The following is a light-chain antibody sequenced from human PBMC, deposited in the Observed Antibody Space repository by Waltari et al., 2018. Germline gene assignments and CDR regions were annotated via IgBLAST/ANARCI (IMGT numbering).Light chain of an antibody. V-gene: IGKV1-33*01. CDR3: QQYEGLPCT. CDR2: DAS. CDR1: QDIDKF. J-gene: IGKJ2*02. Sequence: DIQMTQSPSSLSASIGDRVTITCQANQDIDKFLNWYQQKPGEAPHLQIYDASNLQTGVPSRFSGSGAGKHFTLTISSLHPEDVATYYCQQYEGLPCTFGQGTKLEVK.